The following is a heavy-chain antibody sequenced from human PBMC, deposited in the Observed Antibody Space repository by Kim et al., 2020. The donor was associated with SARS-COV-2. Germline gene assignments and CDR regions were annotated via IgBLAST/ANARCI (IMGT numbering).Heavy chain of an antibody. V-gene: IGHV3-23*01. Sequence: GRFTISRDNSKNTLYLQMNSLRAEDTAVYYCAKDKQSGYDSSGDYAHFDYWGQGTLVTVSS. J-gene: IGHJ4*02. CDR3: AKDKQSGYDSSGDYAHFDY. D-gene: IGHD3-22*01.